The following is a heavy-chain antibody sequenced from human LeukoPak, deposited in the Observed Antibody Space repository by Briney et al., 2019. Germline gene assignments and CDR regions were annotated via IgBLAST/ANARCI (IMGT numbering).Heavy chain of an antibody. J-gene: IGHJ5*02. Sequence: ASVKVACKASGYTFTCYYMHWVRQAPGQGLEWMGWINPNSGGTNYAQKFQGRVTMTRDTSISTAYMELSRLRSDDTAVYYCARDHHYDSTAPHDDWFDPWGQGTLVTVSS. CDR3: ARDHHYDSTAPHDDWFDP. V-gene: IGHV1-2*02. CDR1: GYTFTCYY. D-gene: IGHD3-22*01. CDR2: INPNSGGT.